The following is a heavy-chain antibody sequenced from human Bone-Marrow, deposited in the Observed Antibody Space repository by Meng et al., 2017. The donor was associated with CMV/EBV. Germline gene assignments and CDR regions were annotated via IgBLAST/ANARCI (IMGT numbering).Heavy chain of an antibody. V-gene: IGHV3-23*01. D-gene: IGHD2-2*01. CDR2: FGSTGAT. CDR3: AKEGYCSSTSCLSYYGMDV. J-gene: IGHJ6*02. Sequence: GESLKISCAASGFTFSNYAMSWVRQAPGKGLEWVSTFGSTGATYYADSVKGRFTISRDNSKSTLFLQMNSLRAEDMALYYCAKEGYCSSTSCLSYYGMDVWGQGTTVTVSS. CDR1: GFTFSNYA.